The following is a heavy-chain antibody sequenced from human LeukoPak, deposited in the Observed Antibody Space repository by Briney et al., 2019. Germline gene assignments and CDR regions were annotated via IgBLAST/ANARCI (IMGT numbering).Heavy chain of an antibody. D-gene: IGHD1-14*01. J-gene: IGHJ4*02. CDR3: TRDKFRTWPYYFGY. CDR1: GFTFGDYA. V-gene: IGHV3-49*03. Sequence: GRSLRLSCTASGFTFGDYAMSWFRQAPGKGLEWVGFIRSKAYGGTAEYAASVKGRFTISRDDSKNIAYLQMNSLKTEDTAVYYCTRDKFRTWPYYFGYWGQGTLVTVSS. CDR2: IRSKAYGGTA.